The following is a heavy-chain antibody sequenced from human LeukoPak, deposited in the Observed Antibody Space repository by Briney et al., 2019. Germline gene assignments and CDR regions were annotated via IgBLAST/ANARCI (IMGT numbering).Heavy chain of an antibody. V-gene: IGHV1-18*01. D-gene: IGHD5-18*01. CDR2: MSAYNGKT. Sequence: RASVKVSCKASGYSFTSYGFNWVRQAPGQGLEWMGWMSAYNGKTNYAHSLQGRVTVTADTSTSPAYMELRSLRAEDTAVYYCARGMGYSYGHPQGAFDIWGQGTMVTVSS. CDR1: GYSFTSYG. J-gene: IGHJ3*02. CDR3: ARGMGYSYGHPQGAFDI.